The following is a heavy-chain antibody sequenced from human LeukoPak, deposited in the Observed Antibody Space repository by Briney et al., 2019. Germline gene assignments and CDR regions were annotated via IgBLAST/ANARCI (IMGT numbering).Heavy chain of an antibody. Sequence: ASVKVSCKASGYTFTSYDINWVRQATGQGLEWMGWMNPNSGNTGYAQKFQGRVTITRNTSISTAYMELSSLRSEDTAVYYCARVGGRRYCSGGSCYPFDYWGQGTLVTVSS. V-gene: IGHV1-8*03. D-gene: IGHD2-15*01. CDR1: GYTFTSYD. CDR3: ARVGGRRYCSGGSCYPFDY. J-gene: IGHJ4*02. CDR2: MNPNSGNT.